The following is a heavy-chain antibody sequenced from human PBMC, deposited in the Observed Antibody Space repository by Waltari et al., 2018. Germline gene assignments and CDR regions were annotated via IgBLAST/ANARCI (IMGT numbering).Heavy chain of an antibody. V-gene: IGHV3-7*01. Sequence: EVQLVESGGGSVQPGGSLRLSCAASGLTFSTYWMNWVRQAPGKGREWVVKIKQDGSEKNDVDSVEGRFSISRDNAQNSLYLQMNSLRAEDTAIYYCVTGLTTVTAKDYFDHWGQGALVTVS. CDR1: GLTFSTYW. J-gene: IGHJ4*02. CDR2: IKQDGSEK. CDR3: VTGLTTVTAKDYFDH. D-gene: IGHD4-17*01.